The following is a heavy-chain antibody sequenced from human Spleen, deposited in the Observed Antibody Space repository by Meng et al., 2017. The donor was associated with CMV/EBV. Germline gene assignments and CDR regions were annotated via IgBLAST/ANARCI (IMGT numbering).Heavy chain of an antibody. CDR3: VRLAGGIDY. V-gene: IGHV1-2*02. CDR1: GYTFTGYK. D-gene: IGHD3-16*01. Sequence: KVSCKASGYTFTGYKIHWVRQAHGQGPEWLGGINCNTGDTNYAQKFQGRVTMTRDTSISTAYMELSSLKSDDTAVYYCVRLAGGIDYWGQGTLVTVSS. J-gene: IGHJ4*02. CDR2: INCNTGDT.